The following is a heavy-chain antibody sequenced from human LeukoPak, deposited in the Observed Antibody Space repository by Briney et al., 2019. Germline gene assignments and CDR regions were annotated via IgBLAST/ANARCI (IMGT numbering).Heavy chain of an antibody. Sequence: GGSLRLSCAASGFTFSDYYMSWIRQAPGKGLEWIATVTSTNKIHYADSVKGRFTISRDNAENSVYLQMNSLRDEDTAVYSCARAQTLFWEFDGFDIWGRGTKVTVSS. V-gene: IGHV3-69-1*01. D-gene: IGHD3-3*01. CDR2: VTSTNKI. J-gene: IGHJ3*02. CDR3: ARAQTLFWEFDGFDI. CDR1: GFTFSDYY.